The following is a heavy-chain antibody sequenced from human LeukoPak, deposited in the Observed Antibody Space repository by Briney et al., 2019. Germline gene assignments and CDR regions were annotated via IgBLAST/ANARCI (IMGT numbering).Heavy chain of an antibody. D-gene: IGHD3-10*01. J-gene: IGHJ4*02. CDR2: IYYSGST. V-gene: IGHV4-61*01. CDR3: AREGLASMVRGVIPY. Sequence: SETLSLTCTVSGGSVSSGSYYWSWIRQPPGKGLEWIGYIYYSGSTNYNPPLKSRVTISADTSKNQFSLKLSSVTAADTAVYYCAREGLASMVRGVIPYWGQGTLVTVSS. CDR1: GGSVSSGSYY.